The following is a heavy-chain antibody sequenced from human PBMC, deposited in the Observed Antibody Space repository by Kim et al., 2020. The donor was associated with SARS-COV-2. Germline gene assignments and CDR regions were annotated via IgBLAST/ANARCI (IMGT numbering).Heavy chain of an antibody. CDR2: ISSSSSYI. CDR3: ARDGTLRLGELSLTYYYYGMDV. CDR1: GFTFSFYS. Sequence: GGSLRISCAASGFTFSFYSMNWVRQAPGKGLEWVSSISSSSSYIYYADSVKGRFTISRDNAKNSLYLQMNSLRAEDTAVYYCARDGTLRLGELSLTYYYYGMDVWGQGTTVTVSS. V-gene: IGHV3-21*01. D-gene: IGHD3-16*02. J-gene: IGHJ6*02.